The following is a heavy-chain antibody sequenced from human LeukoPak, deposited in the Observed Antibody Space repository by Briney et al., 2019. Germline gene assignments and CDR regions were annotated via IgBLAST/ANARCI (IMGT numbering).Heavy chain of an antibody. CDR2: INHSGST. J-gene: IGHJ3*02. CDR1: GGSFSGYY. CDR3: ARGAGGGGLENHAFDI. V-gene: IGHV4-34*01. D-gene: IGHD2-21*01. Sequence: ASETLSLTCVVYGGSFSGYYWSWIRQPPGKGLEWIGEINHSGSTNYNPSLKSRVTISVDTSKNQFSLKLSSVTAADTAVYYCARGAGGGGLENHAFDIWGQGTMVTVSS.